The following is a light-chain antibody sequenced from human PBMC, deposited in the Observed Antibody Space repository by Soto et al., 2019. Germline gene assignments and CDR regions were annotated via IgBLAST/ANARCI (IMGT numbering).Light chain of an antibody. CDR2: GAS. V-gene: IGKV3-15*01. J-gene: IGKJ1*01. Sequence: VVLTQSPGTLSLSPWERATLSCRASQSVSSNLVWYQQKPGQAPRLLIYGASTRVTGIPARFSGSGSGTEFTLTISSLQSEDFAVYYCQQYHNWWTFGQGTKVDIK. CDR3: QQYHNWWT. CDR1: QSVSSN.